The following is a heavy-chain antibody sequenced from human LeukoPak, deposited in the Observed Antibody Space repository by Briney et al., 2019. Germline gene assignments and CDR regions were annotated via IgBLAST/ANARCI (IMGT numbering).Heavy chain of an antibody. Sequence: SETLSLTCAVYGGSFSDYYWSWIRQPPGKGLEWIGEINHSGSTNYNPSLKSRVTISVDTSKNQFSLKLSSVTAADTAVYYCARVSPERKNGMDVWGQGTTVTVSS. J-gene: IGHJ6*02. V-gene: IGHV4-34*01. D-gene: IGHD1-14*01. CDR2: INHSGST. CDR3: ARVSPERKNGMDV. CDR1: GGSFSDYY.